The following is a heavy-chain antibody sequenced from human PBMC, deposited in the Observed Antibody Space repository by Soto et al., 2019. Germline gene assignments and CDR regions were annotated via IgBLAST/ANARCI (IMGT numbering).Heavy chain of an antibody. V-gene: IGHV1-69*12. D-gene: IGHD2-2*01. CDR3: ARHVPAAGYYYGMDV. Sequence: QVQLVQSGAEVKKPGSSVKVSCKASGGTFSSYAVSWVRQAPGQGLEWMGGIIPIFGTADYAQKFQGRVTITADESTSTSYMELSSLRSEDTAVYYCARHVPAAGYYYGMDVWGQGTTVTVSS. J-gene: IGHJ6*02. CDR2: IIPIFGTA. CDR1: GGTFSSYA.